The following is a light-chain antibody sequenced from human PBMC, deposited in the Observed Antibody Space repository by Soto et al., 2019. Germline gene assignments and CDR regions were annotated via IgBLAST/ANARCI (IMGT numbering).Light chain of an antibody. V-gene: IGLV2-14*01. CDR3: ISYTTGSTSYV. CDR2: EVS. CDR1: SSDVGLYNY. Sequence: QSALTQPASVSGSPGQSITISCTGTSSDVGLYNYVSWYQQYPGKAPKLMIFEVSNRPSGVSNRFSGSKSSNTASLTISGLQAEDEADYYCISYTTGSTSYVFGTGTKLTVL. J-gene: IGLJ1*01.